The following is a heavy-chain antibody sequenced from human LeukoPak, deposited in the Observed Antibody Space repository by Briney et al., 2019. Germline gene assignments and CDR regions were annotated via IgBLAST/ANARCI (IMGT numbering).Heavy chain of an antibody. V-gene: IGHV3-30-3*01. Sequence: GKSLRLSCAASGFTFSNYVMHWVRQAPGKGLEWVAVIAYDGSFKYYADSVKGRATISRDNIKNTLHLEMNSLRSEDTAVYYCARSTLWFGELSHPIFDYWGQGTLVTVSS. J-gene: IGHJ4*02. CDR1: GFTFSNYV. CDR2: IAYDGSFK. D-gene: IGHD3-10*01. CDR3: ARSTLWFGELSHPIFDY.